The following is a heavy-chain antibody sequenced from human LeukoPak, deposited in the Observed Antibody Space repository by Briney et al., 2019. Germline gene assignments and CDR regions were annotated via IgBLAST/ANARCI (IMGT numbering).Heavy chain of an antibody. CDR3: ARDLPSGGCDY. CDR1: GGTFSSYA. J-gene: IGHJ4*02. D-gene: IGHD1-26*01. V-gene: IGHV1-69*05. Sequence: EASVKVSCKASGGTFSSYAIRWVRQAPGQGLEWMGRIIPIFGTANYAQKFQGRVTITTDESTSTAYMELSSLRSEDTAVYYCARDLPSGGCDYWGQGTLVTVSS. CDR2: IIPIFGTA.